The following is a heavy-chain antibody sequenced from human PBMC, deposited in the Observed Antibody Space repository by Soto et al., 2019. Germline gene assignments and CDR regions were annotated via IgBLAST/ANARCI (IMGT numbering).Heavy chain of an antibody. Sequence: QVQLQESGPGLVKPSQTLSLTCTVSGGSISSGGYYWSWIRQHPGKGLEWIGYIYYSGSTYYNPSLKSRVTISVDTSKNQFSLKLSSVTAADTAVYYCARVWELGIFYWRWFDPWGQGTLVTVSS. V-gene: IGHV4-31*03. J-gene: IGHJ5*02. CDR3: ARVWELGIFYWRWFDP. D-gene: IGHD7-27*01. CDR2: IYYSGST. CDR1: GGSISSGGYY.